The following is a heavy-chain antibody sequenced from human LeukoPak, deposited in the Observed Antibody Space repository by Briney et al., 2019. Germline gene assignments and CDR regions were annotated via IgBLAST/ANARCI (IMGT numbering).Heavy chain of an antibody. J-gene: IGHJ5*02. CDR2: INHSGST. CDR1: GYSISSGYY. V-gene: IGHV4-38-2*02. Sequence: SETLSLTCTVSGYSISSGYYWGWIRPPPGKGLEWIGEINHSGSTNYNPSLKSRVTISVDTSKNQFSLKLSSVTAADTAVYYCARHIAMVRGALNTWGQGTLVTVSS. D-gene: IGHD3-10*01. CDR3: ARHIAMVRGALNT.